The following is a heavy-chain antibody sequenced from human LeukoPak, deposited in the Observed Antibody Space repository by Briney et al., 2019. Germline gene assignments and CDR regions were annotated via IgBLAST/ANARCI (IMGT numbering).Heavy chain of an antibody. V-gene: IGHV3-33*01. D-gene: IGHD3-10*01. CDR1: GFTFSSYG. J-gene: IGHJ4*02. CDR2: IWYDGSNK. CDR3: ARARGVETFVLDY. Sequence: GGSLRLSCTASGFTFSSYGMHWVRQAPGKGLEWVAVIWYDGSNKYYADSVKGRFTISRDNSKNTLYLQMNSLRAEDTAVYYCARARGVETFVLDYWGQGTLVTVSS.